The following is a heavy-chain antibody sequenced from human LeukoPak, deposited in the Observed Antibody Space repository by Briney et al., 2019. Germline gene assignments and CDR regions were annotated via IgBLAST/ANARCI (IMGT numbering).Heavy chain of an antibody. CDR1: GFAFSSYW. Sequence: GSLRLSCAASGFAFSSYWMSWVRQAPGKGLGWVANIKQDGSEKYYVDSVKGRFTISRDNAKNSLYLQMNSLRAEDTAVYYCARDPVPAANTNAFDIWGQGTMVTVSS. CDR2: IKQDGSEK. CDR3: ARDPVPAANTNAFDI. D-gene: IGHD2-2*01. J-gene: IGHJ3*02. V-gene: IGHV3-7*03.